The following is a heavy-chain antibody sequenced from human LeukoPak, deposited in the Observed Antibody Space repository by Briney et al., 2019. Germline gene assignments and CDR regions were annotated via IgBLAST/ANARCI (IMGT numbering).Heavy chain of an antibody. Sequence: ASVKVSCKASGYTFTGYYMHWVRQAPGQGLEWMGWINPNRGGTNYAQKFQGRVTMTRDTSISTAYMELSRLRSDDTAVYYCARGGRSSGWYYFDYWGQGTLVTVSS. CDR1: GYTFTGYY. J-gene: IGHJ4*02. D-gene: IGHD6-19*01. CDR2: INPNRGGT. V-gene: IGHV1-2*02. CDR3: ARGGRSSGWYYFDY.